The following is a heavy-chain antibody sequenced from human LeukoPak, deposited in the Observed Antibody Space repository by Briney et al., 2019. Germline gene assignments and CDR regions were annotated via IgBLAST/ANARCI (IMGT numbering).Heavy chain of an antibody. Sequence: GGSLRLSCAASGFTFGNCEMNWVRQAPGKGLEWVSYISSSGRTTHYADSVKGRFTISRDNAKNSLYLQLNSLRVEDTAVYYCARDLGTSAITGYWGQGTLVTVSS. J-gene: IGHJ4*02. CDR3: ARDLGTSAITGY. CDR1: GFTFGNCE. D-gene: IGHD7-27*01. CDR2: ISSSGRTT. V-gene: IGHV3-48*03.